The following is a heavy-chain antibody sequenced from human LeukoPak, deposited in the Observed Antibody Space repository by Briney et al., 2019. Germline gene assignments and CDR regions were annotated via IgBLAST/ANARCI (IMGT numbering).Heavy chain of an antibody. CDR2: IIPIFGTA. D-gene: IGHD6-19*01. Sequence: SVKVSCKASGGTFSSYAISWVRQAPGQGLQWMGGIIPIFGTANYAQKFQGRVTITADESTSTAYMELSSLRSEYTAVYYCARAVAGTVYVAFDIWGQGTMVTVSS. V-gene: IGHV1-69*13. CDR3: ARAVAGTVYVAFDI. CDR1: GGTFSSYA. J-gene: IGHJ3*02.